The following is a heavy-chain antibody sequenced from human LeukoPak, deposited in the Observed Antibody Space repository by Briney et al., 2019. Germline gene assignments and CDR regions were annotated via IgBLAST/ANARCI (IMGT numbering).Heavy chain of an antibody. CDR2: IYTSGST. V-gene: IGHV4-61*02. J-gene: IGHJ4*02. CDR3: ARASYSYDINGWVPFDY. CDR1: GGSISSGSYY. Sequence: SETLSLTCSVSGGSISSGSYYWSLIRQPAGKGLEWIGRIYTSGSTNYNPSLKSRVTISGDTSKNQFSLRLSSVTAADTAVYYCARASYSYDINGWVPFDYWGQGTLFTVSS. D-gene: IGHD3-22*01.